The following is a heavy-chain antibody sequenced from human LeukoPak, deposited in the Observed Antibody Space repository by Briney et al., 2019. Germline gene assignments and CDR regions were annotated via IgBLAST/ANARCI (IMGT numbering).Heavy chain of an antibody. D-gene: IGHD3-16*01. CDR3: ARAQLGYFDY. CDR1: AYTSTGYY. J-gene: IGHJ4*02. Sequence: ASVKVSRKASAYTSTGYYMNWVRQAPGQGLEWMGWINPNSGGTNYAQKFQGRVTMTRDTSISTAYMELSRLRSDDTAVYYCARAQLGYFDYWGQGTLVTVSS. CDR2: INPNSGGT. V-gene: IGHV1-2*02.